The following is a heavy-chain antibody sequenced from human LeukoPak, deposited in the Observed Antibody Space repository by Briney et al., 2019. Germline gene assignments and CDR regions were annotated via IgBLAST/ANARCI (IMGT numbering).Heavy chain of an antibody. CDR2: ISYDGSNK. CDR3: ARGARYCTSTSCSSLRAVDI. D-gene: IGHD2-2*01. Sequence: GRSLRLSCAASGFTFSSYAMHWVRQAPGKGLEWVAVISYDGSNKYYADSVKGRFTISRDNSKNTLYLQMNSLRAEDTAVYYCARGARYCTSTSCSSLRAVDIWGQGTMVTVSS. CDR1: GFTFSSYA. V-gene: IGHV3-30*04. J-gene: IGHJ3*02.